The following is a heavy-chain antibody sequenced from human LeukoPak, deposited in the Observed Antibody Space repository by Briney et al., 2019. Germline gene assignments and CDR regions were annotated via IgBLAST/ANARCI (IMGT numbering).Heavy chain of an antibody. V-gene: IGHV3-33*06. CDR1: GFTFSSYG. J-gene: IGHJ4*02. Sequence: PGRSLRLSCAASGFTFSSYGMHWVRQAPGKGLEWVAVIWYDRSNKYYADSVKGRFTISRDNSKNTLYLQMNSLRAEDTAAYYCAKDITPSGVSSPFDYWGQGTLVTVSS. D-gene: IGHD1-14*01. CDR3: AKDITPSGVSSPFDY. CDR2: IWYDRSNK.